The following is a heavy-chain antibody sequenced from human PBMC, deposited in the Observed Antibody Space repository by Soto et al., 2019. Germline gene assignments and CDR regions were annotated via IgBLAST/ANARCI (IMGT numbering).Heavy chain of an antibody. Sequence: EVQLLESGGGLVQPGGSLRLSCAASGFTFSSYAMSWVRQAPGKGLEWVSAISGSGGSTYYADSVKGRFTISRDNSKNPLYLQMNSLRAEDTAVYYCAKSLGYSSSWGDYFDYWGQGTLVTVSS. CDR3: AKSLGYSSSWGDYFDY. V-gene: IGHV3-23*01. CDR2: ISGSGGST. J-gene: IGHJ4*02. CDR1: GFTFSSYA. D-gene: IGHD6-13*01.